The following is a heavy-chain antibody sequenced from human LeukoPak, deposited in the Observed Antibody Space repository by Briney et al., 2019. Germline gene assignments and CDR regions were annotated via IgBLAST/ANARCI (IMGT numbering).Heavy chain of an antibody. CDR1: GFTFSSYS. Sequence: GGSLSLSCAASGFTFSSYSMNWVRQAPGKGLEWVSSISSSSSYIYYADSVKGRFTISRDNAKSTLYLQMNSLRAEDTAVYYCSVGHIVVVVAAIRYWGQGTLVTVSS. D-gene: IGHD2-15*01. CDR2: ISSSSSYI. CDR3: SVGHIVVVVAAIRY. J-gene: IGHJ4*02. V-gene: IGHV3-21*01.